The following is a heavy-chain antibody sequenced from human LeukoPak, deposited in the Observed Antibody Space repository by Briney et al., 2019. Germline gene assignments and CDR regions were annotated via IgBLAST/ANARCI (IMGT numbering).Heavy chain of an antibody. CDR2: IFPSGGEI. CDR1: GFTFSTFA. V-gene: IGHV3-23*01. D-gene: IGHD2-8*02. CDR3: ATYRQVLLPFES. Sequence: LPGGSLRLSCAASGFTFSTFAMIWVRQLPGKGLEWVSSIFPSGGEIHYADSVRGRFTISRDNSKSTLSLQMNSLRVEDTAIYYCATYRQVLLPFESWGQGTLVTVSS. J-gene: IGHJ4*02.